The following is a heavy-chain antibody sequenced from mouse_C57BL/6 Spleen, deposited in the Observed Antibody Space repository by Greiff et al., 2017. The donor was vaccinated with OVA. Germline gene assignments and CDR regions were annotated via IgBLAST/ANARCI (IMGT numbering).Heavy chain of an antibody. V-gene: IGHV3-6*01. CDR3: ARWGPYDGYTPYYLDY. CDR2: ISYDGSN. CDR1: GYSITSGYY. D-gene: IGHD2-3*01. J-gene: IGHJ2*01. Sequence: EVKLEESGPGLVKPSQSLSLTCSVTGYSITSGYYWNWIRQFPGNKLEWMGYISYDGSNNYNPSLKNRISITRDTSKNQFFLKLNSVTTEDTATYYCARWGPYDGYTPYYLDYWGQGTTLTVSS.